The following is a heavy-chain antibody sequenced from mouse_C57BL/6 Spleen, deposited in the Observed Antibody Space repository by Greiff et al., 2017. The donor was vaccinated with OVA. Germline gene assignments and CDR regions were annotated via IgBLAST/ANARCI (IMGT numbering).Heavy chain of an antibody. CDR1: GYTFTSYW. V-gene: IGHV1-55*01. CDR2: IYPGSGST. J-gene: IGHJ1*03. CDR3: ASITTVVADWYFDV. Sequence: QVQLKQPGAELVKPGASVKMSCKASGYTFTSYWITWVKQRPGQGLEWIGDIYPGSGSTNYNEKFKSKATLTVDTSSSTAYMQLSSLTSEDSAVYYCASITTVVADWYFDVWGTGTTVTVSS. D-gene: IGHD1-1*01.